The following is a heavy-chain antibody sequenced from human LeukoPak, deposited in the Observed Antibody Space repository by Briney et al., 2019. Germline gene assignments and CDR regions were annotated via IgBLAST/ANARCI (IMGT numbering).Heavy chain of an antibody. Sequence: SGPTLVKPTQTVTLTCTLSGFSLTPNGVAVGWIRQPPGKALEWLALLYLKDDKRYSLSLKSRLTITKATSKNEVVLTMTNMDPVDTGTYYCSHRRVSGYDDLAAFDVWGQGTMVTVSS. J-gene: IGHJ3*01. CDR3: SHRRVSGYDDLAAFDV. V-gene: IGHV2-5*01. CDR2: LYLKDDK. D-gene: IGHD3-22*01. CDR1: GFSLTPNGVA.